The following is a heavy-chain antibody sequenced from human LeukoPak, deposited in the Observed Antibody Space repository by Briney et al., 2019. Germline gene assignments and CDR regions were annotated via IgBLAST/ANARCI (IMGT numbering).Heavy chain of an antibody. CDR3: ARDRTYYDSSGPTLY. CDR1: GFTFSSYA. V-gene: IGHV3-30*04. Sequence: GGSLRLFCAASGFTFSSYAMHWVRQAPGKGLEWVAVISYDGSNKYYADSVKGRFTISRDNSKNTLYLQMNSLRAEDTAVYYCARDRTYYDSSGPTLYWGQGTLVTVSS. D-gene: IGHD3-22*01. CDR2: ISYDGSNK. J-gene: IGHJ4*02.